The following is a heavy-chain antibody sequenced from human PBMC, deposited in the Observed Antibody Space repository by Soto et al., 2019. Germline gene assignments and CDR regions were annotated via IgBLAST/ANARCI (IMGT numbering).Heavy chain of an antibody. CDR1: VFTFSSYA. J-gene: IGHJ4*02. D-gene: IGHD3-10*01. CDR2: ISGSGGST. CDR3: AKPSYGSGSYFIGY. Sequence: EVQLLESGGGLVQPGGSLRLSCAASVFTFSSYAMSWVRQAPGKGLEWVSAISGSGGSTYYADSVKGRFTISRDNSKNTLYLQMNSLRAEDTAVYYCAKPSYGSGSYFIGYWGQGTLVTVSS. V-gene: IGHV3-23*01.